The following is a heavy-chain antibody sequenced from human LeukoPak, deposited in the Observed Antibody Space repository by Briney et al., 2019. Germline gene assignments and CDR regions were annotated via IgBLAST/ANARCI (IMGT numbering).Heavy chain of an antibody. CDR1: GGSISSSSYY. V-gene: IGHV4-39*07. J-gene: IGHJ4*02. Sequence: PSETLSLTCTVSGGSISSSSYYWGWIRQPPGKGLEWIGSIYYSGSTYYNPSLKSRVAISVDTSKNQFSLKLSSVTAADTAVYYCASRRRWFDYWGQGTLVTVSS. D-gene: IGHD4-23*01. CDR3: ASRRRWFDY. CDR2: IYYSGST.